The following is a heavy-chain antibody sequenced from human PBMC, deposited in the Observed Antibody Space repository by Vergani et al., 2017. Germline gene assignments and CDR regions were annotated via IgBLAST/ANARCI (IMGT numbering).Heavy chain of an antibody. V-gene: IGHV4-59*01. Sequence: QVQLQESGPGLVKPSETLSLTCTVSGGSISSYYWSWIRQPPGKGLEWIGYIYYSGSTNYNPSLKSRVTISVDTSKNQFSLKLSSVTAADTAVYYCARCDGDYVFGYYYYGMDVWGQGTLVTISS. J-gene: IGHJ6*02. CDR3: ARCDGDYVFGYYYYGMDV. CDR2: IYYSGST. D-gene: IGHD4-17*01. CDR1: GGSISSYY.